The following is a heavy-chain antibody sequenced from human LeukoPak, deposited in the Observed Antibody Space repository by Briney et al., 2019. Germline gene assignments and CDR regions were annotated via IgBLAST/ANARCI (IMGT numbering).Heavy chain of an antibody. Sequence: ASVKVSCKASGYTFTSYYMHWVRQAPGQGLEWMGIINPSGGSTSYAQKFQGRVTMTRDMSTSTVYMELSSLRSEDTAVYYCVRSGSGYHNAFDIWGQGTMVTVSS. CDR1: GYTFTSYY. J-gene: IGHJ3*02. CDR2: INPSGGST. D-gene: IGHD3-22*01. V-gene: IGHV1-46*01. CDR3: VRSGSGYHNAFDI.